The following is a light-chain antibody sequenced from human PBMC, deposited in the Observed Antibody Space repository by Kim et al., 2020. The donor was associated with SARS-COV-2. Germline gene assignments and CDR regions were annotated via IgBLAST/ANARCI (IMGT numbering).Light chain of an antibody. CDR3: QSYNRDNVI. V-gene: IGLV6-57*03. CDR2: EDD. CDR1: SGSIDDNY. Sequence: GKTVPTSCTRSSGSIDDNYVQWYQQRPGGVPTTVIYEDDQRPSGVSDRFSGSIDNSSNSASLTISGLRTEDEADYYCQSYNRDNVIFGGGTQLTVL. J-gene: IGLJ2*01.